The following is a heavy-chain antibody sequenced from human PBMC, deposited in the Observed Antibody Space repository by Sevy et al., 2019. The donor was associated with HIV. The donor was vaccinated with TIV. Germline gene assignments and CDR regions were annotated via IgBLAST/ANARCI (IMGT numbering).Heavy chain of an antibody. CDR1: GGSINSDH. CDR3: ARRNDFDI. V-gene: IGHV4-59*12. J-gene: IGHJ3*02. CDR2: VYYTGGT. Sequence: SETLSLTCTVSGGSINSDHWNWIRQPPGKGLEWIGYVYYTGGTNYNPSLKNRVTISVDRTKNQFALKLTSVTAADAAVYYCARRNDFDIWGQGTMVTVSS.